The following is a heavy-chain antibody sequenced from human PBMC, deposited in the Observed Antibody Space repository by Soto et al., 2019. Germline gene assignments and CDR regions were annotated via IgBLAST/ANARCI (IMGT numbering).Heavy chain of an antibody. CDR3: ARDLVIGSVVITSFDY. CDR2: ISAYNGNT. J-gene: IGHJ4*02. V-gene: IGHV1-18*01. D-gene: IGHD3-22*01. Sequence: ASVKVSCKASGYTFTSYGISWVRQAPGQGLEWMGWISAYNGNTNYAQKLQGRVTMTTDTSTSTAYMELRSLRSDDTAVYYCARDLVIGSVVITSFDYWGQGTLVTVSS. CDR1: GYTFTSYG.